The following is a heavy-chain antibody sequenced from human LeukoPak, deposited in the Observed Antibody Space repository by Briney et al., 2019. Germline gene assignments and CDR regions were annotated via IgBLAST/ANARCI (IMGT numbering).Heavy chain of an antibody. J-gene: IGHJ4*02. CDR3: ARGDITIFGVVDY. Sequence: SETLSLTCTVSGGSISSSSYYWGWIRQPPGKGLEWIGSIYYSGSTYYNPSLKSRVTISVDTSKNQFSLKLSSVTAADTAVYYCARGDITIFGVVDYWGQGTLVTVSS. V-gene: IGHV4-39*01. CDR1: GGSISSSSYY. CDR2: IYYSGST. D-gene: IGHD3-3*01.